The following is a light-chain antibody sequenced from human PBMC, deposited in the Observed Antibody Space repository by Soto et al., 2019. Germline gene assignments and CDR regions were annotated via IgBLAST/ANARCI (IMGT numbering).Light chain of an antibody. V-gene: IGKV3-15*01. Sequence: DIVLTQSPATLSLSPGERATLSCRASQTVNQKLGWYQQKPGQAPRLLIYVASYRATGSPDRLSGSGSGTEYTRTISRLEAEDFAVYYCQQYSGSPHTFGGGTRVEIK. CDR2: VAS. CDR3: QQYSGSPHT. J-gene: IGKJ4*01. CDR1: QTVNQK.